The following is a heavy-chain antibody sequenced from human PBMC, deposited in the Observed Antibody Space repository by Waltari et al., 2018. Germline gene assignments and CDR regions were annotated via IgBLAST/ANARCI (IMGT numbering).Heavy chain of an antibody. CDR3: ARQILGARVDP. Sequence: QMQLQESGPGLVKPSETLSLTCTLLACSIAPYYWMWFRQPPGKGLEWIGHIYYSGSTNYNPSLKSRVTMSIDTSKNQFSLRLNSVTAADTAVYYCARQILGARVDPWGQGTQVTVSS. CDR2: IYYSGST. CDR1: ACSIAPYY. D-gene: IGHD1-26*01. V-gene: IGHV4-59*01. J-gene: IGHJ5*02.